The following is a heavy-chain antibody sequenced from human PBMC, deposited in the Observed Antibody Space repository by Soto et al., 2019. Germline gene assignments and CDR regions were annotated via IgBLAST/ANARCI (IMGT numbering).Heavy chain of an antibody. Sequence: GGSLRLSCAAPGLIVSTNYMNWVRQAPGKGLEWVSILYSHGTTYHADSVKGRFTISRDNSKNVLYLQMNSLRVEDTAVYYCVRATTLAFDYWGQGTLVTVSS. J-gene: IGHJ4*02. D-gene: IGHD1-26*01. CDR1: GLIVSTNY. V-gene: IGHV3-66*01. CDR3: VRATTLAFDY. CDR2: LYSHGTT.